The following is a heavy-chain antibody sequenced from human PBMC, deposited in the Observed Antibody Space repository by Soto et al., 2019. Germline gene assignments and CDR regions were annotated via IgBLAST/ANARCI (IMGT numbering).Heavy chain of an antibody. J-gene: IGHJ4*02. Sequence: QVQLVQYGAELKKPGASVKVSCKASGYTFTTYAISWVRQAPGQGLEWMGWISAYNGNTNYAQNLQGRVTMTTDTSTSTAYMELRSPRSDVTAVYYCTRDGPPFDYLGQGTLVTVSS. V-gene: IGHV1-18*01. CDR2: ISAYNGNT. CDR3: TRDGPPFDY. CDR1: GYTFTTYA.